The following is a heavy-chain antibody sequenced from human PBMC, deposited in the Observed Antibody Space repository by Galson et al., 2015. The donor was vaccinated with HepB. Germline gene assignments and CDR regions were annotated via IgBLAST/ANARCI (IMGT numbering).Heavy chain of an antibody. CDR2: ISGSGGST. Sequence: SLRLSCAASGFTFSSYAMSWVRQAPGKGLEWVSAISGSGGSTYYADSVKGRFTISRDNSKNTLYLQMNSLRAEDTAVYYCAKDPGWLGYDEGAGVTAEYYFDYWGQGTLVTVSS. V-gene: IGHV3-23*01. CDR1: GFTFSSYA. CDR3: AKDPGWLGYDEGAGVTAEYYFDY. D-gene: IGHD1-14*01. J-gene: IGHJ4*02.